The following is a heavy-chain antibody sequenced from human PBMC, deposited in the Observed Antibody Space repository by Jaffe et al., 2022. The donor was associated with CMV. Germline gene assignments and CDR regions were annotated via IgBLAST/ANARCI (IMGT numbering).Heavy chain of an antibody. J-gene: IGHJ5*02. CDR1: GFTFSDYY. D-gene: IGHD6-6*01. V-gene: IGHV3-11*06. CDR3: ASSGSSSGWFDP. CDR2: ISSSSSYT. Sequence: QVQLVESGGGLVKPGGSLRLSCAASGFTFSDYYMSWIRQAPGKGLEWVSYISSSSSYTNYADSVKGRFTISRDNAKNSLYLQMNSLRAEDTAVYYCASSGSSSGWFDPWGQGTLVTVSS.